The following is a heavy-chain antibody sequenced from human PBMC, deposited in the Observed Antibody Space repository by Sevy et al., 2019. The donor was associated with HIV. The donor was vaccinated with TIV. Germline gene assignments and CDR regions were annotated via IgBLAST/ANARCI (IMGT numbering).Heavy chain of an antibody. CDR3: ARALGWFGGLFDY. CDR1: GFTFSSYA. CDR2: ISYDGSNK. V-gene: IGHV3-30*04. Sequence: GGSLRLSCAASGFTFSSYAMHWVRQAPGKGLEWVAVISYDGSNKYYADSVKGRFTISRDNSKNTRYLQMNSLRAEDTAVYYCARALGWFGGLFDYWGQGTLVTVSS. D-gene: IGHD3-10*01. J-gene: IGHJ4*02.